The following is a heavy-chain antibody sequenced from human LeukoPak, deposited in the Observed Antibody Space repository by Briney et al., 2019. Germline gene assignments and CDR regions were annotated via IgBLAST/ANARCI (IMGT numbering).Heavy chain of an antibody. J-gene: IGHJ4*02. V-gene: IGHV6-1*01. D-gene: IGHD7-27*01. CDR2: TYYRSKWYN. Sequence: SQTLSLTCAISGDTVSTYTANWNWIRQSPSRGLEWLGRTYYRSKWYNDYAVSVKSRITINPDTSKNQFSLQLNSVTPGDTAVYYCARVSRGRDPTGEPTFYFDSWGQGTLVTVSS. CDR1: GDTVSTYTAN. CDR3: ARVSRGRDPTGEPTFYFDS.